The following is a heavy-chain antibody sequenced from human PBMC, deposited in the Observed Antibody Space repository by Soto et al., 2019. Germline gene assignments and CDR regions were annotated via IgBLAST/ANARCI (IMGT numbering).Heavy chain of an antibody. J-gene: IGHJ4*02. CDR3: ARYCKSASCPGGAFDY. Sequence: QVQLQQWGAGLLKPSETLSLSCAVYGGSFSDYYWSWIRQPPGKGLEWIGEINYRGSTNYNPSLESRVTISVDTSKNQFSLKLNSVTVADTAVYYCARYCKSASCPGGAFDYWGQGTLVTVSS. V-gene: IGHV4-34*01. D-gene: IGHD2-2*01. CDR2: INYRGST. CDR1: GGSFSDYY.